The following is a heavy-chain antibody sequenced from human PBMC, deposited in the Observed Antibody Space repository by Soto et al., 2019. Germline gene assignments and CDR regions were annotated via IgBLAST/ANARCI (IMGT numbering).Heavy chain of an antibody. CDR1: GGTFVRHV. CDR3: ATPACAATWCSPSHNLDH. J-gene: IGHJ4*02. V-gene: IGHV1-69*09. D-gene: IGHD2-2*01. Sequence: QVQLVQSGAEVKKHESSVKVSCKTSGGTFVRHVISWVRQAPGQGPEWMGKINPLSGIPNYAQKFQDRVTFTADTDSSTAYMELSSLRSDDTAVYYCATPACAATWCSPSHNLDHWGQGTLVTVS. CDR2: INPLSGIP.